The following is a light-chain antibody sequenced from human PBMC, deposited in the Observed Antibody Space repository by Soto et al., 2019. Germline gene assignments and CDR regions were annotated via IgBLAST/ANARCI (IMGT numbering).Light chain of an antibody. J-gene: IGKJ3*01. CDR2: GAS. V-gene: IGKV3-20*01. CDR1: QSVSSNN. CDR3: QQYGRSPFT. Sequence: EIVLTQSPGTLSLSPGERATLSCRASQSVSSNNLAWYQQRPGQAPRVVIYGASTRATGIPERFSGSGSGTDFTLTISRLEPEDFAVYYCQQYGRSPFTFGPGTKVDNK.